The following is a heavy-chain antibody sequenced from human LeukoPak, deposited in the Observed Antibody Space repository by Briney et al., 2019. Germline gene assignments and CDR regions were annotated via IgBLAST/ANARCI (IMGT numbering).Heavy chain of an antibody. D-gene: IGHD5-12*01. Sequence: RGSLRLSGAASGFTIGSYGMWWFRQAPDKGLEWVAAISNDGSNKYYADSVKGRFTISRDNSKNTMYLQMTSLRAEDTAVYYCAKVDIVATIDAGRLVDYWGQGNLVTVSS. V-gene: IGHV3-30*18. CDR1: GFTIGSYG. CDR2: ISNDGSNK. J-gene: IGHJ4*02. CDR3: AKVDIVATIDAGRLVDY.